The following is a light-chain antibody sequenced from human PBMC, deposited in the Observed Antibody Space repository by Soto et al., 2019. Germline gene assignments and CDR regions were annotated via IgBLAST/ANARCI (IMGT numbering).Light chain of an antibody. CDR3: QQYDNWPLT. V-gene: IGKV3-11*01. J-gene: IGKJ4*01. CDR1: QSVSSD. CDR2: DAS. Sequence: EIVLRQYPATLSLSTGERATLSCRASQSVSSDLAWYQQKPGQAPRLLIYDASNRATGIPARFSGSGSGTEFTLTLSSLEPEDFAVYYCQQYDNWPLTFGGGTKVDIK.